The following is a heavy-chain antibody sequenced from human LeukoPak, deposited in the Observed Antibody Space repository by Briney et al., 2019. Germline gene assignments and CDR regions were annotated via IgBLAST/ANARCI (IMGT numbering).Heavy chain of an antibody. CDR1: GFTFSGYG. J-gene: IGHJ4*02. CDR3: AKDEAAAGVDFDY. V-gene: IGHV3-30*02. CDR2: IRSDGSVK. D-gene: IGHD6-13*01. Sequence: GGSLRLSCAVSGFTFSGYGIHWVRQAPGKGLEWVAFIRSDGSVKYYADSVRGRFTISRDNSKNTLYLQMNSLRAEDTAVYYCAKDEAAAGVDFDYWGQGTLVTVYS.